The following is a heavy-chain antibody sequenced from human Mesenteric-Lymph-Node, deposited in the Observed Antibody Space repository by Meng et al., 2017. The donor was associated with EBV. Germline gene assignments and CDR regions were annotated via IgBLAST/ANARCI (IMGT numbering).Heavy chain of an antibody. CDR1: GDTFRTYA. J-gene: IGHJ4*02. CDR2: IIPLFGPP. CDR3: ARDRDAYNYYFDY. Sequence: HVQLVQSGAEVKKPGSSVKVSCKTSGDTFRTYAITWVRQAPGQGPEWMGGIIPLFGPPNYAQKFQGRVTIIADESTNTAYMELSSLRSEDTAVYYCARDRDAYNYYFDYWGQGTLVTVSS. D-gene: IGHD5-24*01. V-gene: IGHV1-69*01.